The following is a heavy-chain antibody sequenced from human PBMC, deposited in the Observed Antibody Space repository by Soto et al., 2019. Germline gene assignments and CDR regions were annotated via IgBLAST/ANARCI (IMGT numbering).Heavy chain of an antibody. CDR3: ARHNLDHTGMAH. V-gene: IGHV4-39*01. Sequence: QLQLQESGPGLVKPSETLSLTCTVSGGSISSSSYYWGWIRQRPGKGLEWIGSIYYGGSTYYNSSLKSRATISVDTSKNQFSLKVSSVTAADTAMYYCARHNLDHTGMAHWGQGTLVTVSS. D-gene: IGHD5-18*01. CDR1: GGSISSSSYY. CDR2: IYYGGST. J-gene: IGHJ4*02.